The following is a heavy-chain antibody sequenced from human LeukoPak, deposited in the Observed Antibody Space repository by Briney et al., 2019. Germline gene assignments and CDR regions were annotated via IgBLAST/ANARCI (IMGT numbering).Heavy chain of an antibody. J-gene: IGHJ4*02. CDR2: ISGSGGST. V-gene: IGHV3-23*01. CDR3: AKDLFRMRGGGSWPIDY. CDR1: GFTFSSYA. Sequence: GGSLRLSCAASGFTFSSYAMSWVRQAPGKGLEWVSAISGSGGSTYYADSVKGRFTISRDNSKNTLYLQMNSLRAEDTAVYYCAKDLFRMRGGGSWPIDYWGQGTLVTVSS. D-gene: IGHD2-15*01.